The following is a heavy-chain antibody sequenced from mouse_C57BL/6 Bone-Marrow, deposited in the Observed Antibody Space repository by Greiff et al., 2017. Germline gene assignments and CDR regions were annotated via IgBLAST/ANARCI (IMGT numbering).Heavy chain of an antibody. D-gene: IGHD4-1*01. CDR3: AKLGHAMDY. CDR1: GYTFTSYT. J-gene: IGHJ4*01. CDR2: INPSSGYT. V-gene: IGHV1-4*01. Sequence: VQLQQSGAELARPGASVTMSCKASGYTFTSYTMHWVKQRPGQGLEWIGYINPSSGYTKYNQKFKDKATLTADKSSSTAYMQLSSLTSEDSAVYYCAKLGHAMDYWGQGTSVTVSS.